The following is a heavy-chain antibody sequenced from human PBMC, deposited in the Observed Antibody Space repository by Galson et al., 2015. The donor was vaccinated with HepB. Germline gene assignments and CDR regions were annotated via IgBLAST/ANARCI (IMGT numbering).Heavy chain of an antibody. CDR2: IYYSGST. D-gene: IGHD3-3*01. CDR3: ARHGLSGVVTRALYY. J-gene: IGHJ4*02. CDR1: GGSVSSSSYY. V-gene: IGHV4-39*01. Sequence: TLSLTCTVSGGSVSSSSYYWGWIRQSPGKGLEWIGTIYYSGSTYYNPSLKSRVTISVDTSKNQFSLKLSSVTAADTAVYYCARHGLSGVVTRALYYWGQGTLVTVSS.